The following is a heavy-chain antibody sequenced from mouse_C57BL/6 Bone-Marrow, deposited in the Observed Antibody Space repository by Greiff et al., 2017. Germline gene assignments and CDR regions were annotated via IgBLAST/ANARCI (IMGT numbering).Heavy chain of an antibody. Sequence: VQLKESGPELVKPGASVKISCKASGYSFTDYYMNWVKQRTGKSLEWIGVINPNYGTTSYNQKFKGKATLTVDQSSSTAYMQLNSLTSEDSAVYYCARWYGSSYVWFAYWGQGTLVTVSA. CDR2: INPNYGTT. CDR1: GYSFTDYY. J-gene: IGHJ3*01. V-gene: IGHV1-39*01. D-gene: IGHD1-1*01. CDR3: ARWYGSSYVWFAY.